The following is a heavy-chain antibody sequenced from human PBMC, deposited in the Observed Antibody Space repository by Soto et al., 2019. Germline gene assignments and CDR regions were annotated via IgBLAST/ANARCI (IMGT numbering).Heavy chain of an antibody. Sequence: QVQLVQSGAEVKKPGSSVKVSCKASGGTFSSYAISWVRQAPGHGLEWMGGIIPIFGTANYAQKFQGRVTITADESTSTAYMELSSLRSEATAVYYCARDSLGFGGNAEYFQHWGQGSMVTVSS. J-gene: IGHJ1*01. D-gene: IGHD3-10*01. CDR1: GGTFSSYA. CDR2: IIPIFGTA. CDR3: ARDSLGFGGNAEYFQH. V-gene: IGHV1-69*01.